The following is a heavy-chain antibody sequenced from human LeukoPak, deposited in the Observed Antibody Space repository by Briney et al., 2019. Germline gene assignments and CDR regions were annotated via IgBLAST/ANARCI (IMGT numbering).Heavy chain of an antibody. Sequence: SETLSLTCAVYGGSFSGYYWSWIRQPPGKGLEWVGEINHSGSTNYNPSLKSRVTISVDTSKNQFSLKLSSVTAADTAVYYCARGLDYWGQGTLVTVSS. CDR3: ARGLDY. V-gene: IGHV4-34*01. J-gene: IGHJ4*02. CDR2: INHSGST. CDR1: GGSFSGYY.